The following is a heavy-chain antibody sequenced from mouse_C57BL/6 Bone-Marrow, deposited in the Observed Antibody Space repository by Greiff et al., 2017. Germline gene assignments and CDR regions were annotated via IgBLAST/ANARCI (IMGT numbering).Heavy chain of an antibody. CDR2: INPSSGYT. V-gene: IGHV1-7*01. D-gene: IGHD1-1*01. CDR3: AKVVSSHWYFDV. CDR1: GYTFTSYW. Sequence: VQRVESGAELAKPGASVKLSCKASGYTFTSYWMHWVKKRPGQGLEWIGYINPSSGYTKYNQKFKDKATLTAEKSSSTAYMQRSSMTYEDSAVYYCAKVVSSHWYFDVWGTGTTVTVSS. J-gene: IGHJ1*03.